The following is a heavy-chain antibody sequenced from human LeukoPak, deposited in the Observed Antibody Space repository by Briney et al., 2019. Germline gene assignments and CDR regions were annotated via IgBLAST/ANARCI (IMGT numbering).Heavy chain of an antibody. J-gene: IGHJ4*02. V-gene: IGHV3-74*01. CDR3: ARVFSVFGVVIPPDY. D-gene: IGHD3-3*01. CDR2: INSDGSSI. CDR1: GFTFSNYW. Sequence: PGGSLRLSCAASGFTFSNYWMHWVRQAPGKGLVWVSRINSDGSSISYADSVKGRFTISRDNAKNTLYLQMNSLRAEDTAVYYCARVFSVFGVVIPPDYWGQGTLVTVSS.